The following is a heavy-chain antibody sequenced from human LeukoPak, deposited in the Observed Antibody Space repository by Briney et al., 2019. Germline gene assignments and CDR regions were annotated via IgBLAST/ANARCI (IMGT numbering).Heavy chain of an antibody. CDR1: GFTFNGHA. CDR3: SIIGYTYGQFDY. V-gene: IGHV3-30*04. J-gene: IGHJ4*02. CDR2: ISYDGGNE. D-gene: IGHD5-18*01. Sequence: GGSLRLSCAASGFTFNGHAMHWVRQAPGKGLEWLALISYDGGNEYYADSVKGRITISRDDSKNTLYLQMNSLKTEDTAVYYCSIIGYTYGQFDYWGQGTLVTVSS.